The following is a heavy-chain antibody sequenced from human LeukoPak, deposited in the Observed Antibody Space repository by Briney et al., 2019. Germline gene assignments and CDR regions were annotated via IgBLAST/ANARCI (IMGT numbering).Heavy chain of an antibody. CDR2: INSDGSST. D-gene: IGHD3-3*01. CDR3: AKPVLRFLEWLNWFDP. CDR1: GVTFSNFW. J-gene: IGHJ5*02. V-gene: IGHV3-74*03. Sequence: GGSLRLSCAASGVTFSNFWMHWVRQAPGKGLVWVSRINSDGSSTMYADSVKGRFTISRDNAKNTLYLQMNSLRAEDTAVYYCAKPVLRFLEWLNWFDPWGQGTLVTVSS.